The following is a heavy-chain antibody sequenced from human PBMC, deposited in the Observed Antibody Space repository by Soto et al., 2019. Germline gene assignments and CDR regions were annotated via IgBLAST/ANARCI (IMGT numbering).Heavy chain of an antibody. CDR3: ARRFGDSSSSYHYYMDV. V-gene: IGHV4-59*08. CDR1: GGSISSYY. CDR2: ISYSGST. Sequence: PSETLSLTCTVSGGSISSYYGSWIRQPPGKGLEWIGYISYSGSTNYNPSLKSRVTMSVDTSKNQFSLKLTSVTAADTAVYYCARRFGDSSSSYHYYMDVWGKGTTVTVSS. D-gene: IGHD6-6*01. J-gene: IGHJ6*03.